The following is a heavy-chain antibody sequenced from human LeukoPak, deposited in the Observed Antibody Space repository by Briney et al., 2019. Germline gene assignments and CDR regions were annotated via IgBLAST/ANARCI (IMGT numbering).Heavy chain of an antibody. CDR1: GFTFSSYG. D-gene: IGHD1-26*01. J-gene: IGHJ4*02. CDR3: ARSVGSSGSYHFDY. CDR2: IKQDGSEK. V-gene: IGHV3-7*01. Sequence: GGSLRLSCAASGFTFSSYGMSWVRQAPGKGLEWVANIKQDGSEKYYVDSVKGRFTISRDNAKNSLYLQMNSLRAEDTAVYYCARSVGSSGSYHFDYWGQGTLVTVSS.